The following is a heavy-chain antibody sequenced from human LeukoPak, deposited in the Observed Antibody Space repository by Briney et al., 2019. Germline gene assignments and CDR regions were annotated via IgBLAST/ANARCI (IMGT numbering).Heavy chain of an antibody. CDR3: ARPGAQYYYDSSGYYFHWDY. J-gene: IGHJ4*02. V-gene: IGHV1-2*02. CDR1: GYTFTGYY. Sequence: ASVKVSCKASGYTFTGYYMHWVRQAPGQGLEWMGWINPNSGGTNYAQKFQGRVTMTRDTSISTAYMELSRLRSGDTAVYYCARPGAQYYYDSSGYYFHWDYWGQGTLVTVSS. CDR2: INPNSGGT. D-gene: IGHD3-22*01.